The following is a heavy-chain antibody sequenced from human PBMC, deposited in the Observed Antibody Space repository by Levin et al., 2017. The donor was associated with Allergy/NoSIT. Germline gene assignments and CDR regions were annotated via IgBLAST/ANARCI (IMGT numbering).Heavy chain of an antibody. J-gene: IGHJ3*02. D-gene: IGHD3-16*01. CDR3: AREGGGWVATPGAFDI. Sequence: GESLKISCAASIFTFSDSYMSWIRQAPGKGLEWLSYISSSGNTIYYADSVKGRFTISRDNAKNSLYLQMNSLRADDTAVYYCAREGGGWVATPGAFDIWGQGTMVTVSS. CDR1: IFTFSDSY. V-gene: IGHV3-11*01. CDR2: ISSSGNTI.